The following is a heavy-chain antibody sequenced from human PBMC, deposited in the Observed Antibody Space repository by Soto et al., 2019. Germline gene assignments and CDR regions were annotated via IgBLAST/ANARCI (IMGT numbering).Heavy chain of an antibody. J-gene: IGHJ5*02. V-gene: IGHV4-30-2*01. Sequence: PSETLSLTCAVSGGSISSGGYSWSWIRQPPGKGLEWIGYIYHSGSTYYNPSLKSRVTISVDRSKNQFSLKLSSVTAADTAVYYCARDVVAATLGSWWFDPWGQGTLVTVSS. CDR3: ARDVVAATLGSWWFDP. CDR2: IYHSGST. D-gene: IGHD2-15*01. CDR1: GGSISSGGYS.